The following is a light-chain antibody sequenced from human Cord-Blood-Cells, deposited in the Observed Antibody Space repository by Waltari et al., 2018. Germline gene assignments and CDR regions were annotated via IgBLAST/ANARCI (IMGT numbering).Light chain of an antibody. CDR2: EDS. CDR1: SSDVGSYNL. CDR3: CSYAGSSTVV. J-gene: IGLJ2*01. Sequence: QSALTQPASVSGSPGQSITISCTGTSSDVGSYNLVSWYQQHPGKAPKLMIYEDSKRPSGVSNRFSGSKSGNTASLTISGFQAEDEADYYCCSYAGSSTVVFGGGTKLTVL. V-gene: IGLV2-23*01.